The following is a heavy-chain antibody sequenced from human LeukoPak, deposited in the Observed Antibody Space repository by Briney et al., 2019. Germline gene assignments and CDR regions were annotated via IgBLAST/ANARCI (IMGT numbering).Heavy chain of an antibody. CDR1: DVSVSEYC. Sequence: SETLSLTCAVHDVSVSEYCWSWIRQSPGKGLEWIGEICHSGYTSYNPSLKRRVTISADTSENQLSLRLPSVTAADTAMYYCARIRCGHTDNRCYNYWGQGILVTVSS. J-gene: IGHJ4*02. CDR3: ARIRCGHTDNRCYNY. V-gene: IGHV4-34*01. CDR2: ICHSGYT. D-gene: IGHD2-2*02.